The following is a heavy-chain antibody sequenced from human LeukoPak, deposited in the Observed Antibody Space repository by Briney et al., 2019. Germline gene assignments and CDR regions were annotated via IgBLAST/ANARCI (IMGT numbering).Heavy chain of an antibody. CDR1: GFTFSSYG. J-gene: IGHJ6*03. CDR2: ISGSGGST. CDR3: AKGSSLVGPPLYYYYYYMDV. V-gene: IGHV3-23*01. Sequence: GGSLRLSCAASGFTFSSYGMSWARQAPGKGLEWVSAISGSGGSTYYADSVKGRFTISRDNSKNTLYLQMNSLRAEDTAVYYCAKGSSLVGPPLYYYYYYMDVWGKGTTVTISS. D-gene: IGHD6-13*01.